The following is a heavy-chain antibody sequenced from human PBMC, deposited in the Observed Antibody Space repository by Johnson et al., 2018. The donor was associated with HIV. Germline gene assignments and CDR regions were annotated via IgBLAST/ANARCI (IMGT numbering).Heavy chain of an antibody. CDR2: IKSEIDGGTT. CDR1: GFNFNNAW. V-gene: IGHV3-15*01. J-gene: IGHJ3*02. Sequence: EVQVVESGGGLVKPGGSLRLSCAASGFNFNNAWMTWVRQAPGKGLEWVGRIKSEIDGGTTDYGAPVKGRFTISRDDSKSTLHLQRNSLQTEDTAVYYCATSVGDGYNSDPVDSWGQGTMVTVSS. CDR3: ATSVGDGYNSDPVDS. D-gene: IGHD5-24*01.